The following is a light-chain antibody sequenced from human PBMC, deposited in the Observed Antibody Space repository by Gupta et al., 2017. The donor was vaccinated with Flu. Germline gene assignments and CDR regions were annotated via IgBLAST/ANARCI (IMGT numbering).Light chain of an antibody. CDR1: SDSVATPHC. CDR2: SKN. CDR3: VLVMGSAIWV. V-gene: IGLV8-61*01. J-gene: IGLJ3*02. Sequence: TVTLTCGLNSDSVATPHCASWYQQTPGQAPRTLIYSKNTRSAGVPDRFSGSIGGKKAALTITGAQEDEESDYYCVLVMGSAIWVFGGETRLTVL.